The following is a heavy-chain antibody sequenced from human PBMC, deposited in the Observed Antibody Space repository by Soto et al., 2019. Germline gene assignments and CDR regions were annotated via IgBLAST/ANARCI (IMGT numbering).Heavy chain of an antibody. CDR1: GYSLSDLS. CDR2: LDAEDGET. D-gene: IGHD2-2*01. CDR3: ATLPRTIERTPAAIWSFDS. Sequence: ASVKISCKVSGYSLSDLSIHWVRQAPGKGLEWMGGLDAEDGETIYAQKLQGRGTMTEDTSTDTAYMELSSLTSEDTAMYYCATLPRTIERTPAAIWSFDSWGQGTLVTVSS. V-gene: IGHV1-24*01. J-gene: IGHJ4*02.